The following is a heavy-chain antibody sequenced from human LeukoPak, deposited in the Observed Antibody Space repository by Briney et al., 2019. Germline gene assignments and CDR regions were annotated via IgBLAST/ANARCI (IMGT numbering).Heavy chain of an antibody. CDR1: EFTFSSYA. J-gene: IGHJ2*01. V-gene: IGHV3-23*01. CDR2: VRGSGDDT. Sequence: GGSLRLSCAASEFTFSSYAMAWVRQAPGKGLEWVSAVRGSGDDTNYADSVKGRFTISRDDSKSTVYLQMNSLRAEDTAVYYCAKEGFSYWYFDLWGRGTLVTVPS. CDR3: AKEGFSYWYFDL. D-gene: IGHD2/OR15-2a*01.